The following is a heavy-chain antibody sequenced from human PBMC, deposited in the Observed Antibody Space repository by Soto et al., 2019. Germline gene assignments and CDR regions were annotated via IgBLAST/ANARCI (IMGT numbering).Heavy chain of an antibody. D-gene: IGHD4-17*01. CDR2: IYYSGST. V-gene: IGHV4-31*03. J-gene: IGHJ4*02. CDR1: GGSISSGGYY. CDR3: ARAWRGGDYLGNFDY. Sequence: QVQLQELGPGLVKPSQTLSLTCTVSGGSISSGGYYWSWIRQHPGKGLEWIGYIYYSGSTYYNPSLKSRVTISVDTSKNQFSLKLSSVTAADTAVYYCARAWRGGDYLGNFDYWGQGTLVTVSS.